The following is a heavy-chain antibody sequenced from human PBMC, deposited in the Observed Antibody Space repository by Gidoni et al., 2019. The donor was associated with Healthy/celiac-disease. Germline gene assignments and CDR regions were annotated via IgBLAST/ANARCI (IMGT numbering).Heavy chain of an antibody. J-gene: IGHJ6*02. D-gene: IGHD6-13*01. CDR3: ARGVGYSSSWPPHGDGMDV. V-gene: IGHV6-1*01. CDR2: TYYRSKWYN. CDR1: GDSVSSHSAA. Sequence: QVQLQQSGPGLVKPSQTLSLTCALSGDSVSSHSAAWNWIRQSPSRGLEWLGRTYYRSKWYNDYAVSVKSRITINPDTSKNQFSLQLNSVTPEDTAVYYCARGVGYSSSWPPHGDGMDVWGQGTTVTVSS.